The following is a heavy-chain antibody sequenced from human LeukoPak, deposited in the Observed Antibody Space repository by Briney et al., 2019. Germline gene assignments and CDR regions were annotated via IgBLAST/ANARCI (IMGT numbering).Heavy chain of an antibody. CDR2: FDPEVGDK. Sequence: GASVKVSCKISGHALSDLSIHWVRQAPGRGPEWMGGFDPEVGDKMHAQKFQGRVTMTEDTSTDTAYMELNSLRSEDTAVYYCATVWVGATGSNFDYWGQGTLVTVSS. CDR1: GHALSDLS. J-gene: IGHJ4*02. D-gene: IGHD1-26*01. V-gene: IGHV1-24*01. CDR3: ATVWVGATGSNFDY.